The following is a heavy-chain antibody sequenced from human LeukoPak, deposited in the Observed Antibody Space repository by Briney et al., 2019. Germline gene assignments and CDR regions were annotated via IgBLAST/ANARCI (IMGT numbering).Heavy chain of an antibody. CDR2: ISSDGTNK. CDR3: STDPRLLTY. J-gene: IGHJ4*01. V-gene: IGHV3-30*04. CDR1: GFTFSNYA. D-gene: IGHD2-8*01. Sequence: GGSLRLSCAASGFTFSNYAIHWVRQAPGKGLEWVAFISSDGTNKYFAESVKGRFSISRDNSKNTLFLQMNSLRPDDTALYYCSTDPRLLTYWGHGTLVTVSS.